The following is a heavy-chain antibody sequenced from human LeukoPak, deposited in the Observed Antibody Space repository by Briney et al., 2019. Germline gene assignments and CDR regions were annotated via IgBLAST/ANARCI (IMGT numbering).Heavy chain of an antibody. J-gene: IGHJ6*03. CDR1: GFKFDDYG. CDR3: ARVRAYDLWSGFYRDDYYYYMDV. Sequence: GGSLRLYCAASGFKFDDYGMSWVRQGPGKGLVWVSGTNGNGVSTGYAGSVKGRFTISRDNANNSLYLEMNSLRDEDTALYYCARVRAYDLWSGFYRDDYYYYMDVWGKGTTVTVSS. V-gene: IGHV3-20*04. D-gene: IGHD3-3*01. CDR2: TNGNGVST.